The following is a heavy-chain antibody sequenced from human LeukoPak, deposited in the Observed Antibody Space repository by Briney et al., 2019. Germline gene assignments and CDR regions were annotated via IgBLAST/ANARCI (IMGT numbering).Heavy chain of an antibody. Sequence: SETLSLTCAVYGGSFSGYYWSWIRQPPGKGLEWIGEINHSGSTNYNPSLKSRVTISVDTSKNQFSLRLSSVTAADTAVYYCARTGGTGIQPWSDWGQGTLVAVSS. D-gene: IGHD5-18*01. CDR1: GGSFSGYY. J-gene: IGHJ4*02. CDR2: INHSGST. V-gene: IGHV4-34*01. CDR3: ARTGGTGIQPWSD.